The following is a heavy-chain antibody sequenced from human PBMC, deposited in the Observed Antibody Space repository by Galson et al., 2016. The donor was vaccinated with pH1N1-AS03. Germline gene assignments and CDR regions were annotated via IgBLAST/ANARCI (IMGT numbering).Heavy chain of an antibody. CDR1: GGPFRSYA. J-gene: IGHJ3*02. Sequence: SVKVSCKASGGPFRSYAISWVRQAPGQGLEWMGGIMPIFGTTNYAQKFQGRVTVTADESKTTAYMELSSLRSEDTAVYYGARAPTYYFGLRAALGIWGQGTMVTVSS. CDR3: ARAPTYYFGLRAALGI. D-gene: IGHD3-10*01. V-gene: IGHV1-69*13. CDR2: IMPIFGTT.